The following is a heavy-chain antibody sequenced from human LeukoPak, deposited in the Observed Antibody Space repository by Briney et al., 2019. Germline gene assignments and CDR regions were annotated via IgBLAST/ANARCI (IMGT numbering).Heavy chain of an antibody. CDR2: IYSGGST. CDR3: ARGSYDYVWGSNRPLGDAFDI. Sequence: HSGGSLRLSCAASGFTVSSNYMSWVRQAPGKGLEWVSVIYSGGSTYYADSVKGRFTISRDNAKNSLYLQMNSLRAEDTAVYYCARGSYDYVWGSNRPLGDAFDIWGKGTMVPVSS. D-gene: IGHD3-16*02. CDR1: GFTVSSNY. J-gene: IGHJ3*02. V-gene: IGHV3-53*01.